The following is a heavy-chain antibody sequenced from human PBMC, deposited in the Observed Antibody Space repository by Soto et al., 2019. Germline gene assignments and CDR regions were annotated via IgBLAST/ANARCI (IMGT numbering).Heavy chain of an antibody. J-gene: IGHJ4*02. D-gene: IGHD6-19*01. Sequence: GGSLRLSCAASGFKFSSYAMSWVRQAPGKGLEWVSLISATGGGTYYADSVKGRFTISRDNSDNTLYLQVHSPRAEDTAVYYCAKYRSAGGHAAFYFDFWGQGTLVTVS. CDR1: GFKFSSYA. CDR3: AKYRSAGGHAAFYFDF. V-gene: IGHV3-23*01. CDR2: ISATGGGT.